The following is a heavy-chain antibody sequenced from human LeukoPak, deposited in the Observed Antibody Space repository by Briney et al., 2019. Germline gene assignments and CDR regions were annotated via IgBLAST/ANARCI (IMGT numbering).Heavy chain of an antibody. CDR2: MNPNSGNT. J-gene: IGHJ4*02. V-gene: IGHV1-8*01. D-gene: IGHD3-22*01. CDR3: ARPSDSSGYYIGD. Sequence: GASVKVSCKASGYTFTSYDINWVRQATGQGLGWMGWMNPNSGNTGYAQKFQGRVTMTRNTSISTAYMELSSLRSEDTAVYYCARPSDSSGYYIGDWGQGTLVTVSS. CDR1: GYTFTSYD.